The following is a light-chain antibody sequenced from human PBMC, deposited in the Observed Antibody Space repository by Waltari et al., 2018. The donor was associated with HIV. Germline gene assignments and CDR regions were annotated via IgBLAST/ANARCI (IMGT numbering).Light chain of an antibody. J-gene: IGLJ1*01. Sequence: QSVLTQPPSASGTPGQRVTISCSGRSSNIGGTFVYWYQQLPGTAPKLLIYRDNQRPAGVPDRFSGSKSGTSASLAINGLRSEYEADYSCAAWDDSLSGLYVFGTGTKVTVL. CDR3: AAWDDSLSGLYV. CDR2: RDN. V-gene: IGLV1-47*01. CDR1: SSNIGGTF.